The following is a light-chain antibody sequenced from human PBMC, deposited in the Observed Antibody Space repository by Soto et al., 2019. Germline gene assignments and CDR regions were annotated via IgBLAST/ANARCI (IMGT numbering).Light chain of an antibody. Sequence: EIVLTQSPGTLSLSPGERATLSCRASQSVSSSCLAWYQQKPGQAPRLLIYGASSRATGIPDRFSGSGSGTDFTLTISRLEPEDFAVHYCQQYSSSPLTFGGGTKVEIK. CDR2: GAS. J-gene: IGKJ4*01. CDR1: QSVSSSC. V-gene: IGKV3-20*01. CDR3: QQYSSSPLT.